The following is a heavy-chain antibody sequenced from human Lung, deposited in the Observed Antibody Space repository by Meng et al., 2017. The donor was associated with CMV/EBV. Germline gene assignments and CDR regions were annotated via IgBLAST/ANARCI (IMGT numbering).Heavy chain of an antibody. V-gene: IGHV3-48*03. CDR1: GFTFSNYE. Sequence: GESLKISCAASGFTFSNYEMNWVRQAPGQGLEWVSYISTSGSTMYYADSVKGRFTVSRDNAENSLYLQMNSLRAEDTAVYYCARNGQKTGTPSNYWGQGKXVTCAS. CDR3: ARNGQKTGTPSNY. J-gene: IGHJ4*02. D-gene: IGHD1-1*01. CDR2: ISTSGSTM.